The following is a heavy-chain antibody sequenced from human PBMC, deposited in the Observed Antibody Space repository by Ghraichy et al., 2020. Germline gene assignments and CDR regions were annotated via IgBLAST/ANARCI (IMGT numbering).Heavy chain of an antibody. Sequence: SETLSLTCTVSGGSISSYYWSWIRQPAGKGLEWIGRIYTSGSTNYNPSLKSRVTMSVDTSKNQFSLKLSSVTAADTAVYYCAREAGEIAAYYYYGMDVWGQGTTVTVSS. CDR1: GGSISSYY. CDR3: AREAGEIAAYYYYGMDV. J-gene: IGHJ6*02. D-gene: IGHD6-6*01. CDR2: IYTSGST. V-gene: IGHV4-4*07.